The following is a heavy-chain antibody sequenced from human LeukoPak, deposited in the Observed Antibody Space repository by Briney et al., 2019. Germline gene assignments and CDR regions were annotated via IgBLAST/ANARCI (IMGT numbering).Heavy chain of an antibody. V-gene: IGHV3-7*01. J-gene: IGHJ4*02. D-gene: IGHD3-22*01. CDR1: GFTFSMYR. CDR3: ARDNYYDSSGFDY. CDR2: IKEDGSEK. Sequence: GGSLRLSCATSGFTFSMYRMNWVRQAPGKGLEWVANIKEDGSEKYYVDSVKGRFTISRDNAKNSLYLQMNSLRAEDTAVYYCARDNYYDSSGFDYWGQGTLVTVSS.